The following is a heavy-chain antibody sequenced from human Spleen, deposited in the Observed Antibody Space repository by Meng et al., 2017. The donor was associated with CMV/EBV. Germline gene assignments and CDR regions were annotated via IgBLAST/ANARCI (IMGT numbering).Heavy chain of an antibody. CDR2: LSYDGSNK. CDR3: ARDWWRSSTSCPYY. J-gene: IGHJ4*02. Sequence: SGFPFGTLVMLWVPPPPGEGLVCVAVLSYDGSNKYSADSVKGRFTISRDNSKVTLYLQMNSLRAEDTAVYYCARDWWRSSTSCPYYWGQGTLVTVSS. V-gene: IGHV3-30*04. CDR1: GFPFGTLV. D-gene: IGHD2-2*01.